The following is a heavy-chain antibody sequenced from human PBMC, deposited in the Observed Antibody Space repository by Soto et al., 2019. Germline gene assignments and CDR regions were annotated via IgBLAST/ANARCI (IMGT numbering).Heavy chain of an antibody. CDR2: ISGGGETI. CDR1: RFTFSGYS. J-gene: IGHJ4*02. CDR3: ARESPSSQWLPTRYFDY. V-gene: IGHV3-48*02. Sequence: EVQLVESGGDSVQPGGSLRLSCAASRFTFSGYSMNWVRQAPGKGLEWVSYISGGGETIYYADSVKGRFTISRDNAKNSLFLQMNSLRDEDTAVYYCARESPSSQWLPTRYFDYWGQGTLVTVSS. D-gene: IGHD6-19*01.